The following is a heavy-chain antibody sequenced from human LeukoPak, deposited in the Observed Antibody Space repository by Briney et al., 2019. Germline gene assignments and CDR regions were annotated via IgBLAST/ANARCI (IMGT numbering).Heavy chain of an antibody. J-gene: IGHJ4*02. CDR2: INPNSGGT. CDR1: GYTFTGYY. CDR3: ARSPYGVVVITHYFDY. Sequence: GASVKVSCKASGYTFTGYYMHWVRQAPGQGLEWMGWINPNSGGTNYAQKFQGRVTMTRDTSISTAYMELSRLRSDDTAVYYCARSPYGVVVITHYFDYWSQGTLVTVSS. V-gene: IGHV1-2*02. D-gene: IGHD3-22*01.